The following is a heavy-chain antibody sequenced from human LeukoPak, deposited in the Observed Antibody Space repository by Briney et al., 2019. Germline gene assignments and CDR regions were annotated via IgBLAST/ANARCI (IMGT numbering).Heavy chain of an antibody. CDR3: ARKYRSTTSCAIGLVDY. V-gene: IGHV4-39*01. D-gene: IGHD2-2*01. Sequence: SETLSLTCTVSGGSISSRSYYWGWIRQPPGKGLEWIGSIYYSGSTYYNPSLKSRVTISVDTSKNQFSLKLSSVTAADTAVYYCARKYRSTTSCAIGLVDYWGQGSLVTVSS. CDR1: GGSISSRSYY. CDR2: IYYSGST. J-gene: IGHJ4*02.